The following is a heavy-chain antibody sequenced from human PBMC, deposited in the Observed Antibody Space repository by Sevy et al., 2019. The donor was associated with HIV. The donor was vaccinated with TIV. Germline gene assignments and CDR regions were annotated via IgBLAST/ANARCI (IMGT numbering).Heavy chain of an antibody. CDR2: IIPIFGTP. Sequence: ASLKVSCKASGDTFSTYGLSWVRQAPGQGLEWMGGIIPIFGTPNYAQKFQGRVTITADESASTAYMELSSLRSEDTAQYYCAREGGVATTGDHDAFDIWGHGTLVTVSS. CDR3: AREGGVATTGDHDAFDI. D-gene: IGHD7-27*01. J-gene: IGHJ3*02. V-gene: IGHV1-69*13. CDR1: GDTFSTYG.